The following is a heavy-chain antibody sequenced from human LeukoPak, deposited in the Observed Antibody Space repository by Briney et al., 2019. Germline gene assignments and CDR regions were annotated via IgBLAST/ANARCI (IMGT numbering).Heavy chain of an antibody. CDR1: GFTFSSYA. CDR3: AREYCSSTSCYGPPLEPRTRYFDL. V-gene: IGHV3-23*01. CDR2: VSGRGSST. J-gene: IGHJ2*01. D-gene: IGHD2-2*01. Sequence: PGGSLRLSCAASGFTFSSYAMNWVRQAPGKGLEWVSGVSGRGSSTYYADSVKGRFTISRDNSKNTLYLQMNSLRAEDTAVYYCAREYCSSTSCYGPPLEPRTRYFDLWGRGTLVTVSS.